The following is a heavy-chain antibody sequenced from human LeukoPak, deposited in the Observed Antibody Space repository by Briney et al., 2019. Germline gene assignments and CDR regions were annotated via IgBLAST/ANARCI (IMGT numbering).Heavy chain of an antibody. CDR1: GFTFSSYG. CDR3: AKLVGAYCGGDCYV. D-gene: IGHD2-21*01. Sequence: GGSRRLSCAASGFTFSSYGMHWVRQAPGKGLEWVAFIRYDGSNKYYADSVKGRFTISRDNSKNTLYLQMNSLRAEDTAVYYCAKLVGAYCGGDCYVWGQGTLVTVSS. CDR2: IRYDGSNK. V-gene: IGHV3-30*02. J-gene: IGHJ4*02.